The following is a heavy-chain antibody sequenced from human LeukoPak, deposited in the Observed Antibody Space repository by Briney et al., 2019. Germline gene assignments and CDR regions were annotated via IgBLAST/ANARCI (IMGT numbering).Heavy chain of an antibody. D-gene: IGHD6-19*01. CDR3: ASKPSAAAVAATGAGY. CDR1: GFTFSSYS. CDR2: ISSSSSYI. Sequence: PGGSLRLSCAASGFTFSSYSMNWVRQAPGKGLEWVSSISSSSSYIYYADSVKGRFTISRDNAKNSLYLQMNSLRAEDTAVYYCASKPSAAAVAATGAGYWGQGTLVTVYS. J-gene: IGHJ4*02. V-gene: IGHV3-21*01.